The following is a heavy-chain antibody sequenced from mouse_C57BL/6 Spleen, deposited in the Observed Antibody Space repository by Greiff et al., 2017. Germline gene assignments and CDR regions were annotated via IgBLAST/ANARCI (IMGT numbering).Heavy chain of an antibody. CDR1: GYSFTSYY. V-gene: IGHV1-66*01. D-gene: IGHD1-1*01. J-gene: IGHJ2*01. CDR3: ARGPYYYGSREREFDY. CDR2: IYPGSGNT. Sequence: VQGVESGPELVKPGASVKISCKASGYSFTSYYIHWVKQRPGQGLEWIGWIYPGSGNTKYNEKFKGKDTLTADTSSSTAYLQLSSLTSEDSAVYYCARGPYYYGSREREFDYWGQGTTLTVSS.